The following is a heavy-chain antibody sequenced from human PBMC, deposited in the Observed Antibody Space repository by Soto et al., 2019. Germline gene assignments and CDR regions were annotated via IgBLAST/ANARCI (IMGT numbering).Heavy chain of an antibody. D-gene: IGHD3-22*01. CDR1: CVSLTSHY. CDR2: IYYSGST. CDR3: ARLRDRSGTASIYNGMDV. J-gene: IGHJ6*02. Sequence: TLSLTCRVSCVSLTSHYWTWIRQSPGKGLEWIGYIYYSGSTNYSPSLKSRLTMSIDTPSNQFSLNLSSVTAADTAIYYCARLRDRSGTASIYNGMDVWGPGTMVTVSS. V-gene: IGHV4-59*11.